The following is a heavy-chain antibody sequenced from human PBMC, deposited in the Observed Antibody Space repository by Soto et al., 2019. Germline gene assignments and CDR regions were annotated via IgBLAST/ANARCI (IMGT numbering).Heavy chain of an antibody. CDR2: ISADNGKT. J-gene: IGHJ5*02. D-gene: IGHD1-26*01. V-gene: IGHV1-18*04. CDR1: AYTFTRYG. Sequence: ASVKVSCKASAYTFTRYGISWVRQAPGQGLEWMGWISADNGKTKYAQKIQGRVTMTTDTSTSTAYMELRSLRSDDTAVYYCARWISGSYSDWFDPWGQGTLVTVYS. CDR3: ARWISGSYSDWFDP.